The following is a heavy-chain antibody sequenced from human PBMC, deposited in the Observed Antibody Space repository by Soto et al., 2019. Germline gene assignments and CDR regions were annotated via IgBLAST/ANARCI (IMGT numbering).Heavy chain of an antibody. Sequence: QVQLVQSGAEVKKPGASVKVSCKASGYTFTSYGITWVRQAPGQGLEWMGWISPYNGNTNYAQKLQGRVTMTTDTSTSTAYMGLRSLRYNDTAVYYCAREWDSYASRTYSNWFDPWGQGTLVTVSS. V-gene: IGHV1-18*01. D-gene: IGHD3-10*01. CDR2: ISPYNGNT. J-gene: IGHJ5*02. CDR1: GYTFTSYG. CDR3: AREWDSYASRTYSNWFDP.